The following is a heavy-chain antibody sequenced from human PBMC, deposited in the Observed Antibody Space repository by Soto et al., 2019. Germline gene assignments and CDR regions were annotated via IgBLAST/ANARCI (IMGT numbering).Heavy chain of an antibody. V-gene: IGHV3-30-3*01. CDR2: ISYDGSNK. CDR3: ARAMVRGVKYGMDV. J-gene: IGHJ6*02. D-gene: IGHD3-10*01. CDR1: GFTFSSYA. Sequence: QVQLVESGGGVVQPGRSLRLSCAASGFTFSSYAMHWVRQAPGKGLEWVAVISYDGSNKYYADSVKGRFTISRDNSKNPLYLQMNSLRAEDTAVYYCARAMVRGVKYGMDVWGQGTTVTVSS.